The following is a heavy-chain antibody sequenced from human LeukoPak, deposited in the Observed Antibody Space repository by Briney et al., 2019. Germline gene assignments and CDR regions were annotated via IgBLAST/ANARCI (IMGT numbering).Heavy chain of an antibody. CDR3: ARLQTVLAVAGNNAFDI. J-gene: IGHJ3*02. CDR2: ISSSSSYI. CDR1: GFTFSSYS. Sequence: GGSLRLSCAASGFTFSSYSMNWVRQAPGKGLEWVSSISSSSSYIYYADSVKGRFTISRDNAKNSLYLQMNSLRAEDTAVYYCARLQTVLAVAGNNAFDIWGQGTMVTVSS. V-gene: IGHV3-21*01. D-gene: IGHD6-13*01.